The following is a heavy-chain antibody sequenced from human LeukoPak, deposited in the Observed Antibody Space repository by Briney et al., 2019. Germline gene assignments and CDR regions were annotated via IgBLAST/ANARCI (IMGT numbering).Heavy chain of an antibody. CDR2: ISAYNGNT. J-gene: IGHJ4*02. V-gene: IGHV1-18*01. D-gene: IGHD4-17*01. CDR3: ARVSRGDYLGAFDY. CDR1: GYTFTSYD. Sequence: ASVKVSCKASGYTFTSYDISWVRQAPGQGLEWMGWISAYNGNTNYAQKLQGRVTMTTDTSTSTAYMELRSLRSDDTAVYYCARVSRGDYLGAFDYWGQGTLVTVSS.